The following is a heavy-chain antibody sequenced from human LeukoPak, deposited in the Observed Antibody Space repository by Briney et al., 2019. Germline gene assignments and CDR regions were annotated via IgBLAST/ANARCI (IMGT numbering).Heavy chain of an antibody. D-gene: IGHD2-8*01. CDR2: INPSGGST. V-gene: IGHV1-46*01. CDR1: GYTFTSYY. J-gene: IGHJ4*02. Sequence: ASVKVSCKASGYTFTSYYMHWVRQAPGQGLEWMGIINPSGGSTSYAQKFQGRVTMTRDMSTSTVYMELSSLRSEDTAVYYCAGVGNGVLMVYSPPDYWGQGTLVTVSS. CDR3: AGVGNGVLMVYSPPDY.